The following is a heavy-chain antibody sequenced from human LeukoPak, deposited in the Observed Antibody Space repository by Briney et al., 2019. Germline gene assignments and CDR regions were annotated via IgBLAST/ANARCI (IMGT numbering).Heavy chain of an antibody. Sequence: SETLSLTCTVSGGSISSSSYYWGWIRQPPGKGLEWIGSIYYSGSTYYNPSLKSRVTISVDTSKNQFSLKLSSVTAADTAVYYCARPFWSGYYLGAFDIWGQGTMVTVSS. CDR3: ARPFWSGYYLGAFDI. CDR2: IYYSGST. V-gene: IGHV4-39*07. D-gene: IGHD3-3*01. CDR1: GGSISSSSYY. J-gene: IGHJ3*02.